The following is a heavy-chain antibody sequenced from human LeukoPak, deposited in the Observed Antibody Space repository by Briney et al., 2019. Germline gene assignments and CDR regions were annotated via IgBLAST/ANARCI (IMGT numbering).Heavy chain of an antibody. CDR2: IYSGGST. J-gene: IGHJ3*02. CDR3: ARGDYGDYRGAFDI. Sequence: HSGGSLRLSCAASGFTVSSNYMSWVRQAPGKGLEWVSVIYSGGSTYYADSVKGRFTISRDNSKNTLYLQMNSLRAEDTAVYYCARGDYGDYRGAFDIWGQGTMVTVSP. CDR1: GFTVSSNY. D-gene: IGHD4-17*01. V-gene: IGHV3-53*01.